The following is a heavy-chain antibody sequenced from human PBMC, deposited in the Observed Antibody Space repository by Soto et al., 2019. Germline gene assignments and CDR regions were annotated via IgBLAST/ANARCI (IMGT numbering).Heavy chain of an antibody. Sequence: GGSLRLSCSASGLPFSSYCMHWVRQTPGKGLVWVSRIDIAGSTATYADSVKGRFTISRDNAKNTLYLQMNSLRAEDTAVYYCARDQTVAGPTTFDYCGQGTLVTVPA. CDR2: IDIAGSTA. J-gene: IGHJ4*02. D-gene: IGHD6-19*01. CDR3: ARDQTVAGPTTFDY. V-gene: IGHV3-74*01. CDR1: GLPFSSYC.